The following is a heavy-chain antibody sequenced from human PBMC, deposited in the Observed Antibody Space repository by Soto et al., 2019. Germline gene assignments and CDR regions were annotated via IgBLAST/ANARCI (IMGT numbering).Heavy chain of an antibody. CDR1: GASINDSYW. CDR2: IYHSGST. D-gene: IGHD6-13*01. Sequence: QVQLQESGPGLVKPSGTLSLTCAVSGASINDSYWWSWVRQTPGKGLEWIGEIYHSGSTNYHPFLKSRVTMSVDKSKNHFSLKLSFVTAADTGFYYCTREGLAVAGIEFWGPGTLVTVSS. V-gene: IGHV4-4*02. J-gene: IGHJ4*02. CDR3: TREGLAVAGIEF.